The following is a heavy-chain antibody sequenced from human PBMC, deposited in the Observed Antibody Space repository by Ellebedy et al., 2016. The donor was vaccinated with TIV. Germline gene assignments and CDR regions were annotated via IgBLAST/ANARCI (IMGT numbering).Heavy chain of an antibody. D-gene: IGHD3-10*01. V-gene: IGHV3-23*01. CDR2: VSGSGGDT. CDR1: GFTFSNYA. Sequence: GESLKISXAASGFTFSNYAMNWVRQAPGKGLEWLSLVSGSGGDTYYADSVKGRITISRDNSKNTLNLQMNSLRVEDTAVYYCARAPGAGCRWGQGTLVTVSS. J-gene: IGHJ4*02. CDR3: ARAPGAGCR.